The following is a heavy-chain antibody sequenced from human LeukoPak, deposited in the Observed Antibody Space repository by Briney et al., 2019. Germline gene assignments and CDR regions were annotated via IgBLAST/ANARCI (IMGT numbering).Heavy chain of an antibody. CDR1: SLTVTMFS. Sequence: GGSVSLFHALASLTVTMFSIGWVRQAPGKGLEWEVVISYYGNNINQADFVKGRFTISKDNSRNTLYQPMSSLRTQVTVVYYYARGYDSSSSYMYYFDYWGQGNLVTVSS. CDR2: ISYYGNNI. V-gene: IGHV3-30-3*01. J-gene: IGHJ4*02. D-gene: IGHD3-22*01. CDR3: ARGYDSSSSYMYYFDY.